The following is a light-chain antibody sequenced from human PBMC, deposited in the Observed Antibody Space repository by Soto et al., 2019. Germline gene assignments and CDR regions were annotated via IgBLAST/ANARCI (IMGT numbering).Light chain of an antibody. CDR2: EVS. CDR3: TSYTSSSTYV. J-gene: IGLJ1*01. Sequence: QSALTQPASVSGSPGQSITISWTGTSSDVGGDNYVSWYQQHPGRAPKLMIYEVSNRPSGVSNRFSGSKSGTTASLTISGLQTEDEAEYYCTSYTSSSTYVFGTGTKVTAL. CDR1: SSDVGGDNY. V-gene: IGLV2-14*01.